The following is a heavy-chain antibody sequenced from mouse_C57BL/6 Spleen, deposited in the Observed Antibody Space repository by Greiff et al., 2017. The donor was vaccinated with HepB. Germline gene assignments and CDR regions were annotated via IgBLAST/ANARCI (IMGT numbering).Heavy chain of an antibody. CDR3: VSLYDYDEVYYAMDY. CDR1: GFTFNTYA. D-gene: IGHD2-4*01. Sequence: EVQLVESGGGLVQPKGSLKLSCAASGFTFNTYAMHWVRQAPGKGLEWVARIRSKSSNYATYYADSVKDRFTISRDDSQSMLYLQMNNLKTEDTAMYYCVSLYDYDEVYYAMDYWGQGTSVTVSS. CDR2: IRSKSSNYAT. J-gene: IGHJ4*01. V-gene: IGHV10-3*01.